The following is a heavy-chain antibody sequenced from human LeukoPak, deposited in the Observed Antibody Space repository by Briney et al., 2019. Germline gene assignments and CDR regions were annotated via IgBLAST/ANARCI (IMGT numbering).Heavy chain of an antibody. Sequence: GGSLRLSCVASGFTFSTYAMSWVRQAPGKGLEWVSRISGSNCSTYYTDSVKGRFTISRDNSKNTLTLQMNSLRAEDTAVYYCAKLSHASGDDYWGQGTLVTVSS. CDR1: GFTFSTYA. CDR2: ISGSNCST. D-gene: IGHD6-19*01. CDR3: AKLSHASGDDY. J-gene: IGHJ4*02. V-gene: IGHV3-23*01.